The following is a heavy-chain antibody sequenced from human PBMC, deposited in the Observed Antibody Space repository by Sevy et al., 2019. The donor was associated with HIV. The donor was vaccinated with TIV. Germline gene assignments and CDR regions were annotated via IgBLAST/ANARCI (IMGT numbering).Heavy chain of an antibody. J-gene: IGHJ4*02. V-gene: IGHV3-21*04. D-gene: IGHD3-10*01. CDR2: ISSRSSCI. CDR1: GFTFSSYY. CDR3: AKDRVSGTYYTGDFDY. Sequence: GGSLRLSCAASGFTFSSYYMNWVRQAPGKGLEWVSSISSRSSCIYYADSVNGRFTISRDNAKNSLYLQMNTLRAEDTAGYYCAKDRVSGTYYTGDFDYWGQGTLVTVSS.